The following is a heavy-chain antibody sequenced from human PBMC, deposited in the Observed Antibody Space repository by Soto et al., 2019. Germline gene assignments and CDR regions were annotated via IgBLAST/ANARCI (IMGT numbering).Heavy chain of an antibody. Sequence: SETLSLTCSVSGGSISGHYWTWIRQSPGKGLEWIGYIFYSGSTSYNPSLKSRVTISVDTSKNQFSLKMSSVTAADTAVYYCARVGSSGWSPDYWGRGTLVTVSS. J-gene: IGHJ4*02. CDR2: IFYSGST. CDR3: ARVGSSGWSPDY. V-gene: IGHV4-59*11. CDR1: GGSISGHY. D-gene: IGHD6-19*01.